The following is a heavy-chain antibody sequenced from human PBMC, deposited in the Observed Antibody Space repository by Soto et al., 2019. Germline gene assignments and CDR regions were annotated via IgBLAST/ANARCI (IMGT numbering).Heavy chain of an antibody. J-gene: IGHJ6*02. CDR3: AKSSGAYCSGGSCFDYYYYGMDV. D-gene: IGHD2-15*01. CDR1: GFTFSSYA. V-gene: IGHV3-23*01. Sequence: GGSLRLSCAASGFTFSSYAMSWVRQAPGKGLEWVSAISGSGGSTYYADSVKGRFTISRDNSKNTLYLQMNSLRAEDTAVYYCAKSSGAYCSGGSCFDYYYYGMDVWGQGTTVTVSS. CDR2: ISGSGGST.